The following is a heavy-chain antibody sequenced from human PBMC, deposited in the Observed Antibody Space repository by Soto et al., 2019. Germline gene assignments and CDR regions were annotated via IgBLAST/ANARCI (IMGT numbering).Heavy chain of an antibody. J-gene: IGHJ6*03. D-gene: IGHD4-4*01. Sequence: SETLSLTCTVSGGSISSSSYYWGWIRQPPGKGLEWIGSIYYSGSTYYNPSLKSRVTISVDTSKNQFSLKLSSVTAADTAVYYCAREMTTVAGIYYYYMDVWGKGTTVTVSS. CDR3: AREMTTVAGIYYYYMDV. CDR2: IYYSGST. V-gene: IGHV4-39*02. CDR1: GGSISSSSYY.